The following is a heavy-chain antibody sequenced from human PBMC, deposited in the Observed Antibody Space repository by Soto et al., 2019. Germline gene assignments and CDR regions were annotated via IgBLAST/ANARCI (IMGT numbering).Heavy chain of an antibody. CDR2: INPNSGGT. CDR1: GYTFTGYY. V-gene: IGHV1-2*02. J-gene: IGHJ6*02. D-gene: IGHD6-13*01. Sequence: WASVKVSCKASGYTFTGYYMHWVRQAPGQGLEWMGWINPNSGGTNYAQKFQGRVTMTRDTSISTAYMELSRLRSDDTAVYYCARDDAPYSSSWYQVGYYYYGMDVWGQGTTVTVSS. CDR3: ARDDAPYSSSWYQVGYYYYGMDV.